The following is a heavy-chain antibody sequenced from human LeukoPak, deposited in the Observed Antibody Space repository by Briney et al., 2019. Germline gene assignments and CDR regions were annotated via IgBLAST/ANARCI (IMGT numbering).Heavy chain of an antibody. CDR2: IKEDGSEK. J-gene: IGHJ4*02. Sequence: GSLRLSCAASGFTFSSYAMHWVRQAPGKGLEWVANIKEDGSEKYYVDSVKGRFTISRDNAQNSLHLQMNSLRAEDTAVYYCARGPSAYCSGGRCYSEGEDFDYWGQGTLVTVSS. V-gene: IGHV3-7*01. CDR3: ARGPSAYCSGGRCYSEGEDFDY. D-gene: IGHD2-15*01. CDR1: GFTFSSYA.